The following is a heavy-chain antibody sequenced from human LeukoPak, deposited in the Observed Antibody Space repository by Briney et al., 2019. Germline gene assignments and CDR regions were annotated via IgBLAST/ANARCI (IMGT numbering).Heavy chain of an antibody. CDR3: AREGYYYDSSGYYSFDY. Sequence: PSQTLSLTCTVSGGSISSGSYYRSWIRLPAGKGLEWIGRIYTSGGTNYNPSLKSRVTISVDTSKNQFSLKLSSVTAADTAVYYCAREGYYYDSSGYYSFDYWGQGTLVTVSS. CDR2: IYTSGGT. J-gene: IGHJ4*02. D-gene: IGHD3-22*01. V-gene: IGHV4-61*02. CDR1: GGSISSGSYY.